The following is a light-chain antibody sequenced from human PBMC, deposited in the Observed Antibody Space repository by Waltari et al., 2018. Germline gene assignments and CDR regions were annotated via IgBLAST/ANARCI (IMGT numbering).Light chain of an antibody. J-gene: IGKJ1*01. V-gene: IGKV3-20*01. CDR2: GAS. CDR1: QSVSSSY. Sequence: EIVLTQSPGTLPLSPGERATLSCRASQSVSSSYLAWYQQKPGQAPRVLIHGASNRATGIPDRFSGSGSGTDFTLTISRLEPEDFALYYCQQYGSSPWTFGQGTKVEIK. CDR3: QQYGSSPWT.